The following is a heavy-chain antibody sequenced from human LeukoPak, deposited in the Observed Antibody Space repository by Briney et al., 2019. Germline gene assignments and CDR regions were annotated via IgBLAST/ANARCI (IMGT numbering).Heavy chain of an antibody. CDR1: GYGFTSHY. D-gene: IGHD3-10*01. CDR3: ARGAKFRSYGSGTYYTSLPFDP. Sequence: ASVKVSCKASGYGFTSHYMHWVRQAPGQGLEWLGLINPSGSTTLYAQKFQGRITMTRDMSTTTDYMELSSLRSDDTAVYYCARGAKFRSYGSGTYYTSLPFDPWGQGTLVTVSS. CDR2: INPSGSTT. J-gene: IGHJ5*02. V-gene: IGHV1-46*01.